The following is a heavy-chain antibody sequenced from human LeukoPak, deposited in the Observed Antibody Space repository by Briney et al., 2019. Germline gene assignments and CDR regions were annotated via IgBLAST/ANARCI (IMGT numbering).Heavy chain of an antibody. CDR3: ARDVKK. J-gene: IGHJ4*02. CDR2: ITYSGSI. Sequence: PSETLSLTCAVYGGSFSGKHWTWIPQTPAKGLERIGEITYSGSIYYKPSLKSRVTITVDPSKNQFSLKFCSVTAADTAMYYCARDVKKWGQGTLVAVSS. V-gene: IGHV4-34*01. CDR1: GGSFSGKH.